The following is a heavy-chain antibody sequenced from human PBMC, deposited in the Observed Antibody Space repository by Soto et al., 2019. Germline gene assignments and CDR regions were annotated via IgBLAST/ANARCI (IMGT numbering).Heavy chain of an antibody. V-gene: IGHV3-30*18. CDR1: GFTFNSFG. J-gene: IGHJ6*02. CDR3: AKDRQGPKNGMDV. CDR2: ISYDGSIK. Sequence: GGSLRLSCAASGFTFNSFGIHWVRQAPGKGLEWVAVISYDGSIKYYEDSVKGRFTISRDNSKNTLYLQMNSLRAEDTAVYYCAKDRQGPKNGMDVWGQGTTVTVSS.